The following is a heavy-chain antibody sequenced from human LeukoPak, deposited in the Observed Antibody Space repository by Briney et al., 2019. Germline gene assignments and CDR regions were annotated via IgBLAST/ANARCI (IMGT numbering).Heavy chain of an antibody. D-gene: IGHD1-1*01. V-gene: IGHV6-1*01. J-gene: IGHJ4*02. Sequence: SQTLSLTCAISGDSVSSSSAAWSWIRQSPSRGLEWLGRTYYRSKWYNDCAVSVKSRITINPDTSENQFSLQLNSMTPEDTAVYYCSREGSEGYLFDYWGQGTLVTVSS. CDR3: SREGSEGYLFDY. CDR1: GDSVSSSSAA. CDR2: TYYRSKWYN.